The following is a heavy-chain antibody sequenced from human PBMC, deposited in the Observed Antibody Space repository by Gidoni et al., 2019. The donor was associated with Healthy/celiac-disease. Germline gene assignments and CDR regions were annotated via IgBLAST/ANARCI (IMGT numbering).Heavy chain of an antibody. Sequence: QVQLQESGPGLVKPSQTLSLTCTVSGGSISSGGYYWSWIRQHPGKGLEWIGYIYYSGSTYYNPSLKSRVTISVDTSKNQFSLKLSSVTAADTAVYYCARTAFYDYGGINTRSVDYWGQGTLVTVSS. CDR3: ARTAFYDYGGINTRSVDY. D-gene: IGHD4-17*01. V-gene: IGHV4-31*03. J-gene: IGHJ4*02. CDR1: GGSISSGGYY. CDR2: IYYSGST.